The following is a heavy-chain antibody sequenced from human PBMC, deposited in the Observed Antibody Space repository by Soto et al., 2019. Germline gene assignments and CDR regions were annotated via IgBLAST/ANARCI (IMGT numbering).Heavy chain of an antibody. V-gene: IGHV4-59*01. Sequence: ETLSLTCTVSGGSISSYYWSWIRQPPGKGLEWIGYIYYSGSTNYNPSLKSRVTISVDTSKNQFSLKLSSVTAADTAVYYCARVGYNWNDVPAGYFYYWGQGTLVTVSS. J-gene: IGHJ4*01. CDR1: GGSISSYY. CDR2: IYYSGST. D-gene: IGHD1-20*01. CDR3: ARVGYNWNDVPAGYFYY.